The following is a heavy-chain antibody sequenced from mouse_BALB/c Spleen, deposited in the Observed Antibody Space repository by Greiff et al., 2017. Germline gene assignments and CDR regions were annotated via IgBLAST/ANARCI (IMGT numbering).Heavy chain of an antibody. Sequence: VQLQESGAELVRPGVSVKISCKGSGYTFTDYAMHWVKQSHAKSLEWIGVISTYYGDASYNQKFKGKATMTVDKSSSTAYMELARLTSEDSAIYYCARGGYDSAWFAYWGQGTLVTVSA. V-gene: IGHV1S137*01. CDR1: GYTFTDYA. J-gene: IGHJ3*01. CDR2: ISTYYGDA. D-gene: IGHD2-2*01. CDR3: ARGGYDSAWFAY.